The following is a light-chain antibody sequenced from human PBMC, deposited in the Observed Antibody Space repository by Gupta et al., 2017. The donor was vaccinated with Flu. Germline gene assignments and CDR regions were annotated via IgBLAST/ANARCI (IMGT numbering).Light chain of an antibody. CDR3: LQHNDYPLT. Sequence: DIQMTQSPSSLSASVGDRVNITCRASQGIRNNLAWYQQEPGKAPKRLIYVASSLQSGVPSRFSGSGSGTEFTLTISSLQPEDFATYYCLQHNDYPLTFGGGTKV. V-gene: IGKV1-17*01. CDR1: QGIRNN. CDR2: VAS. J-gene: IGKJ4*01.